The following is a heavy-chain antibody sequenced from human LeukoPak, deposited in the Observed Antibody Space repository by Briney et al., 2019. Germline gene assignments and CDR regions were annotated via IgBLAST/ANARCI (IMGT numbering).Heavy chain of an antibody. V-gene: IGHV3-23*01. J-gene: IGHJ6*02. D-gene: IGHD6-13*01. CDR2: ITGSGGNT. CDR3: AKAASSSWPSYYYGMDV. Sequence: GGSLRLSCAASGFIFSGYSMSWVRQAPGKGLEWVSVITGSGGNTYYTDSVKGRFTISKDNSKNTVYLQMSSLRVDDTAVYYCAKAASSSWPSYYYGMDVWGQGTTVTVSS. CDR1: GFIFSGYS.